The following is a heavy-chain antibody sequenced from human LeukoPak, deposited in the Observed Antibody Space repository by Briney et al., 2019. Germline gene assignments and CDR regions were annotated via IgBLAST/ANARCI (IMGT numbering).Heavy chain of an antibody. CDR2: IYHSGST. D-gene: IGHD6-13*01. J-gene: IGHJ6*03. V-gene: IGHV4-30-2*01. CDR3: ARVKRAAAAYYYYYMDV. CDR1: GGSISSGGYY. Sequence: SETLSLTCTVSGGSISSGGYYWSWIRQPPGKGLEWIGYIYHSGSTYYNPSLKSRVTISVDRSKNQFSLKLSSVTAADTAVYYCARVKRAAAAYYYYYMDVWGKGTTVTVSS.